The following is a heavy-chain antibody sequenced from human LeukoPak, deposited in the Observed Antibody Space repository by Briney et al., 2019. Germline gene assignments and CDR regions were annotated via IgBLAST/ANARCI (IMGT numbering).Heavy chain of an antibody. CDR2: IYWNDDK. Sequence: SGPTLVKPTQTLTLTCTFSGFSLSTSGVGVGWIRQPPGKALEWLALIYWNDDKRYSPSLKSRLTITKDTSKNQVVLTMTNMDPVDTATYYCAHSFGACSTSCYRRFDPWGQGTLVTVSS. D-gene: IGHD2-2*01. J-gene: IGHJ5*02. V-gene: IGHV2-5*01. CDR1: GFSLSTSGVG. CDR3: AHSFGACSTSCYRRFDP.